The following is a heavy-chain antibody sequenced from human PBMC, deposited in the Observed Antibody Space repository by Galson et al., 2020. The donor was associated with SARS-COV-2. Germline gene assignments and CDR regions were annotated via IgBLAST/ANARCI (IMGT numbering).Heavy chain of an antibody. CDR1: GYSFTSYW. V-gene: IGHV5-51*01. CDR2: IYPGDSDT. J-gene: IGHJ4*02. Sequence: GKSLKISCKGSGYSFTSYWIGWVRQMPGKGLEWMGIIYPGDSDTRYSPSFQGQVTISADKSISTAYLQWSSLKASDTAMYYCARVGTSSSGWEAYYFDYWGQGTLVTVSS. D-gene: IGHD6-19*01. CDR3: ARVGTSSSGWEAYYFDY.